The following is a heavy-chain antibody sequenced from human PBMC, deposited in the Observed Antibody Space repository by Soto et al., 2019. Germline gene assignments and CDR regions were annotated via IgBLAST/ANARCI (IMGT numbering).Heavy chain of an antibody. CDR2: IYFGGTT. CDR1: GGSLSPNY. V-gene: IGHV4-59*12. J-gene: IGHJ5*02. Sequence: SETLSLTCTVSGGSLSPNYWSWIRQPPGKGLEWIGYIYFGGTTMYNPSLKSRVSISVDTSKNQFSLKLTSVTAADTAVYYCARVAKDYDILTGYYSWFDPWGQGTLVTVSS. D-gene: IGHD3-9*01. CDR3: ARVAKDYDILTGYYSWFDP.